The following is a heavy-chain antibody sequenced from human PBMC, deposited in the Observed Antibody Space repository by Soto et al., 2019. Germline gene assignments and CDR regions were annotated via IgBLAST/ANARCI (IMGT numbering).Heavy chain of an antibody. CDR1: GGSISSGGYY. D-gene: IGHD6-6*01. V-gene: IGHV4-31*03. Sequence: PSETLSLTCTVSGGSISSGGYYWSWIRQHPGKGLEWIGYIYYSGSTYYNPSLKSRVTISVDTSKNQFSLKLSSVTAADTAVYYCARGGVWPGSSSSSFDYWGQGTLVTVSS. CDR3: ARGGVWPGSSSSSFDY. J-gene: IGHJ4*02. CDR2: IYYSGST.